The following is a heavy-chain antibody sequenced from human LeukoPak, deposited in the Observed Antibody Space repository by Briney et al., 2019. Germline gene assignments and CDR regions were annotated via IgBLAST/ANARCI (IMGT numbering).Heavy chain of an antibody. CDR1: GGSISSYY. D-gene: IGHD3-22*01. CDR3: ARETEYYYDSSGYYYYYYMDV. CDR2: IYTSGST. J-gene: IGHJ6*03. Sequence: SETLSLTCTVSGGSISSYYWSWIRQPAGKGLEWIERIYTSGSTNYNPSLKSRVTMSVDTSKNQFSLKLSSVTAADTAVYYCARETEYYYDSSGYYYYYYMDVWGKGTTVTVSS. V-gene: IGHV4-4*07.